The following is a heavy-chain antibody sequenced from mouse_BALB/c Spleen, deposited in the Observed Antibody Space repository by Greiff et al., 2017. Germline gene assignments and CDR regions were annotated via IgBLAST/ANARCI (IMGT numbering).Heavy chain of an antibody. CDR3: TRSLGRGYYAMDY. J-gene: IGHJ4*01. CDR2: INPSNGGT. V-gene: IGHV1S81*02. CDR1: GYTFTSYY. D-gene: IGHD4-1*01. Sequence: QVHVKQSGAELVKPGASVKLSCKASGYTFTSYYMYWVKQRPGQGLEWIGEINPSNGGTNFNEKFKSKATLTVDKSSSTAYMQLSSLTSEDSAVYYCTRSLGRGYYAMDYWGQGTSVTVSS.